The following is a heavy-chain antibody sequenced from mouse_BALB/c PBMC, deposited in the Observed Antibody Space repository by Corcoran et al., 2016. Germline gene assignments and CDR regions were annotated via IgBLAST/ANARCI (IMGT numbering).Heavy chain of an antibody. CDR2: INTHSGVP. V-gene: IGHV9-4*02. CDR3: ASEDDYDYYAMDY. J-gene: IGHJ4*01. Sequence: QIQLVQSGPELKKHGATTRISCNASGDTFTTAGMQWVKRLPGKGLKWIGWINTHSGVPKYAEDFKGRFAFSLETSASTAYVQISNVKNEDTATYFCASEDDYDYYAMDYWCQGTSVTASS. CDR1: GDTFTTAG. D-gene: IGHD2-4*01.